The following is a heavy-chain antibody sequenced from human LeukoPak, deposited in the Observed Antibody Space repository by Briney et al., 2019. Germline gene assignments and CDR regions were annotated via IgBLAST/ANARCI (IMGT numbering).Heavy chain of an antibody. CDR2: IYSGGST. CDR3: TRSYSGVLAHFDY. J-gene: IGHJ4*02. D-gene: IGHD5-12*01. CDR1: GFNVSSNF. V-gene: IGHV3-66*01. Sequence: PGGSLRLSCAASGFNVSSNFMSWVRQAPGRGLEWVSFIYSGGSTSYTDSVKGRFTISRDTSKNTLYLQMNSLRVEDTAVYYCTRSYSGVLAHFDYWGQGKLVAVSS.